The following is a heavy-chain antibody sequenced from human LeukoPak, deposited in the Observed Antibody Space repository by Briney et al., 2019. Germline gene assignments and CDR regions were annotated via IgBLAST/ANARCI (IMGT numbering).Heavy chain of an antibody. CDR3: ARAHYDFWSGPGSYYYYYMDV. D-gene: IGHD3-3*01. V-gene: IGHV4-59*01. J-gene: IGHJ6*03. CDR2: IYYSGST. Sequence: PSETLSLTCTVSGGSISSYYWSWIRQPPGKGLEWIGYIYYSGSTNYNPSLKSRVTISVDTSKNQFSLKLSSVTAADTAVYYCARAHYDFWSGPGSYYYYYMDVWGKGTTVTASS. CDR1: GGSISSYY.